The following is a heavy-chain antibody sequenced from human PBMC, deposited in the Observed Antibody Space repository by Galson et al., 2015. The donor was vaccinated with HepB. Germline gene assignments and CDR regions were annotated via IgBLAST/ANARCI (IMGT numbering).Heavy chain of an antibody. Sequence: SLRLSCAASGFTFSSYWTSWVRQAPGKGLEWVANIKQAGSEKYYVDYAKGRFTISRDNAKNSLYLQMNSLRAEDTAVYYCARVSSSGWYGPFDYWGQGTLVTVSS. D-gene: IGHD6-19*01. CDR2: IKQAGSEK. J-gene: IGHJ4*02. V-gene: IGHV3-7*03. CDR1: GFTFSSYW. CDR3: ARVSSSGWYGPFDY.